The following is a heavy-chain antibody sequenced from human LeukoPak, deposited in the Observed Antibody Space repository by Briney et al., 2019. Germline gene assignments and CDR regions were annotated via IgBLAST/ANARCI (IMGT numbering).Heavy chain of an antibody. CDR1: GFTVSSNY. Sequence: PGGSLRLSCAASGFTVSSNYMSWVRQAPGKGLEWVSVIYSGGSTYYADSVEGRFTISRDNSKNTLYLQMNSLRAEDTAVYYCARGSVFRYGMDVWGQGTTVTVSS. V-gene: IGHV3-66*02. D-gene: IGHD3-3*02. J-gene: IGHJ6*02. CDR3: ARGSVFRYGMDV. CDR2: IYSGGST.